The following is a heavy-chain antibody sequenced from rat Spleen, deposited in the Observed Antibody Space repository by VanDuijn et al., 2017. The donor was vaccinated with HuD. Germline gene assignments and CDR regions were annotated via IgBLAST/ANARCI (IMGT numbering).Heavy chain of an antibody. J-gene: IGHJ2*01. CDR3: ARWGITTVGNYFDY. CDR1: GYSITSNY. D-gene: IGHD1-1*01. CDR2: ISYSGST. V-gene: IGHV3-1*01. Sequence: EVQLQESGPGLVKPSQSLSLTCSVTGYSITSNYWGWIRKFPGNKMEWMGYISYSGSTSYNPSLKSRISITRDTSKNQFFLQLNSVTTEDTATYYCARWGITTVGNYFDYWGQGVMVTVSS.